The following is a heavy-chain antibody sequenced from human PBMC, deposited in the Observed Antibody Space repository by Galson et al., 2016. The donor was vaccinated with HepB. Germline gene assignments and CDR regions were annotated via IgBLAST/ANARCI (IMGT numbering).Heavy chain of an antibody. J-gene: IGHJ4*02. CDR2: VSWDATTI. V-gene: IGHV3-43*01. D-gene: IGHD4-23*01. Sequence: SLRLSCAASGLTFDDYTMHWVRQAPGKGLEWVSLVSWDATTIYYADSVKGRFTISRDNSKNSLYLQMNSLTSEDTALYYCARETTIWGNGFQYWGPGTLVTVSA. CDR1: GLTFDDYT. CDR3: ARETTIWGNGFQY.